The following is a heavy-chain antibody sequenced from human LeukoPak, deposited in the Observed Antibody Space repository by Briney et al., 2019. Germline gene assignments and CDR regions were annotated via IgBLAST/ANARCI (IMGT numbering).Heavy chain of an antibody. D-gene: IGHD5-12*01. CDR1: GFTFSSLT. Sequence: GGSLRLSCATSGFTFSSLTMNWVRQAPGKGLEWVSTISDGSRDTHYAGSVKGRFTISRDDSQNIVYLQMDSLRAEDTALYYCTTRLRNHFDYWGQGTQVTVSS. CDR3: TTRLRNHFDY. J-gene: IGHJ4*02. V-gene: IGHV3-23*01. CDR2: ISDGSRDT.